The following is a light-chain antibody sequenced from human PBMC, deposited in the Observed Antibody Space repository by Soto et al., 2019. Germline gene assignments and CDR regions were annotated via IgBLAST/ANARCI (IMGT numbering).Light chain of an antibody. CDR2: GAS. V-gene: IGKV3-15*01. Sequence: IRRIQTAPKRAVSPKRVATLACSASQSVSSNLAWYQQKPGQAPRLLIYGASTRATGIPARFSGSGSGTEFTLSLSCRQSEDFALPIYQQPNTLLVTLAQGTKVDI. CDR1: QSVSSN. J-gene: IGKJ1*01. CDR3: QQPNTLLVT.